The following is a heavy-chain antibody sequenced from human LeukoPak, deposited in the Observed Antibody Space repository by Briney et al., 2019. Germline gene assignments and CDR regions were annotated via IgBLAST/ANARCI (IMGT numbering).Heavy chain of an antibody. Sequence: GASVKVSCKASGYTFTSYGISWVRQAPGQGLEWMGWISAYNGNTNYAQKLQGRVTMTTDTSTSTAYMELRSLRSDDTAVYYCARDPYWNDGSLEVPDYNRFDPWGQGTLVTVSS. J-gene: IGHJ5*02. V-gene: IGHV1-18*01. CDR1: GYTFTSYG. CDR2: ISAYNGNT. D-gene: IGHD1-1*01. CDR3: ARDPYWNDGSLEVPDYNRFDP.